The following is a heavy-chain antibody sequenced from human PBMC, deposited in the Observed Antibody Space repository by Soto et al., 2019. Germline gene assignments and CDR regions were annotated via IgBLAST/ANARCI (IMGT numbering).Heavy chain of an antibody. V-gene: IGHV3-74*01. CDR1: GFTFSSYW. Sequence: XXSLRLSCAASGFTFSSYWMHWVRQAPGXXXXXXXXXXXXXSSXXNAXXXXXXXTXXTAXXXNTPHSQMKTMREEDTAVYYCARDHSLADYWGQGTLVNVSS. D-gene: IGHD2-15*01. CDR3: ARDHSLADY. J-gene: IGHJ4*02. CDR2: XXXXXSSX.